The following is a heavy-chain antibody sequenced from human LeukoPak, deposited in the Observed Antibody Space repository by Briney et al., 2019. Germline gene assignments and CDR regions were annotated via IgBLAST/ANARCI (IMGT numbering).Heavy chain of an antibody. CDR2: INSGGST. V-gene: IGHV3-53*01. CDR3: ARAIVVVPAADY. J-gene: IGHJ4*02. Sequence: GGSLRLSCAASGFTVNNNYLSWVRQAPGKGLQWVSVINSGGSTYYADPVKGRFTISRDKSKNTLYLQMNSLRAEDTAVYYCARAIVVVPAADYWGQGTLVTVSS. CDR1: GFTVNNNY. D-gene: IGHD2-2*01.